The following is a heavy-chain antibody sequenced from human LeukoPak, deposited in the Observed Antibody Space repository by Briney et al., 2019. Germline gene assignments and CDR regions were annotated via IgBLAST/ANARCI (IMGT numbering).Heavy chain of an antibody. Sequence: LGASVKVSCKASGYTFTSYDINWVRQATGQGLEWMGWMNPNSGNTGYAQKFQGRVTMTRNTSISTAYMELSSLRSEDTAVYYCARVRAMITFGGVIDHFDYWGQGTLVTVSP. V-gene: IGHV1-8*01. CDR2: MNPNSGNT. CDR1: GYTFTSYD. J-gene: IGHJ4*02. D-gene: IGHD3-16*02. CDR3: ARVRAMITFGGVIDHFDY.